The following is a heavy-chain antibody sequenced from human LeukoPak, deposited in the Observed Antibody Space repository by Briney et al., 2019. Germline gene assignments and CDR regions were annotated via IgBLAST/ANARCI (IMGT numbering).Heavy chain of an antibody. CDR1: GFTFSSYS. V-gene: IGHV3-21*01. D-gene: IGHD3-10*01. CDR3: ARTPGLSPFYYYYMDV. J-gene: IGHJ6*03. CDR2: ISSSSYI. Sequence: GGSLRLSCAASGFTFSSYSMNWVRQAPGKGLEWVSSISSSSYIYYADSVKGRFTISRDNAKNSLYLQMNSLRAEDTAVYYCARTPGLSPFYYYYMDVWGKGTTVTVSS.